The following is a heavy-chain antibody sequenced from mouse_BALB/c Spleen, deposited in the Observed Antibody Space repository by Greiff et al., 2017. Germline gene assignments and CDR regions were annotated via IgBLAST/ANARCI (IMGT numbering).Heavy chain of an antibody. D-gene: IGHD2-9*01. CDR2: IRNKANGYTT. CDR1: GFTFTDYY. J-gene: IGHJ3*01. V-gene: IGHV7-3*02. Sequence: EVQVVESGGGLVQPGGSLRLSCATSGFTFTDYYMSWVRQPPGKALEWLGFIRNKANGYTTEYSASVKGRFTISRDNSQSILYLQMNTLRAEDSATYYCARAYYGYPGRFAYWGQGTLVTVSA. CDR3: ARAYYGYPGRFAY.